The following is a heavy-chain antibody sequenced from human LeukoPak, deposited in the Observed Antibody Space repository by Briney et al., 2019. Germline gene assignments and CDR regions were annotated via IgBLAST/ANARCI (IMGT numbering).Heavy chain of an antibody. Sequence: GGSLRLSCAASGFIFSSYEMNWVRQAPGKGLEWVSYISSSGSTIYYADSLKGRFTISRDNARKSLYLQMNSLRAKDTAVYYRARVGVTLVRGVIIAPFDLWGQGTLVTVSS. CDR2: ISSSGSTI. CDR1: GFIFSSYE. CDR3: ARVGVTLVRGVIIAPFDL. V-gene: IGHV3-48*03. J-gene: IGHJ4*02. D-gene: IGHD3-10*01.